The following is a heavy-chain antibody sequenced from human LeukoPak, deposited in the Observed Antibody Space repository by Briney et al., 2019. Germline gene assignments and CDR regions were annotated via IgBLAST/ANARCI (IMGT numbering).Heavy chain of an antibody. CDR3: ATDQTYCSTTACYRYYFYY. Sequence: GGSLRLSCAASGFTFSSNSMEWVRHAQGKGLEWVGRIKSKTDGETTDYAAPLKGRFTISRDDSKNTLYLQMNSLKTEDTAVYYCATDQTYCSTTACYRYYFYYWGQGTLVTVSS. CDR2: IKSKTDGETT. J-gene: IGHJ4*02. D-gene: IGHD2-2*01. CDR1: GFTFSSNS. V-gene: IGHV3-15*01.